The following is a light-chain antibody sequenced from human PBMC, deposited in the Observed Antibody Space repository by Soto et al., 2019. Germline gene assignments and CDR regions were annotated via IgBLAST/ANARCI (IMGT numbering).Light chain of an antibody. CDR3: QYYGRFSFT. J-gene: IGKJ3*01. CDR2: GAS. CDR1: QSVSSSY. Sequence: EIVLTQSPGTLSLSPGERATLSCRASQSVSSSYLAWYQQKPGQAPRLLIYGASSRATGLPDRFSGSGSATFFTLTISRLEAEDLALYCWQYYGRFSFTFGAGTNVDI. V-gene: IGKV3-20*01.